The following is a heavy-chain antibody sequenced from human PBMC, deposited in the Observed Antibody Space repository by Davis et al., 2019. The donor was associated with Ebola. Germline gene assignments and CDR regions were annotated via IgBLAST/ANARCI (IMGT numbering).Heavy chain of an antibody. V-gene: IGHV3-64*04. CDR1: GFTFNNYA. D-gene: IGHD3-10*01. CDR3: ARHDSGVHSTAEY. CDR2: INDNGGTT. J-gene: IGHJ4*02. Sequence: PGGSLRLSCSASGFTFNNYAMHWVRQAPGKGLDFVSGINDNGGTTHYADSVKGRFTISRDDSRNTVFLYMDRLRVEDTALYYCARHDSGVHSTAEYWGRGTLVTVSA.